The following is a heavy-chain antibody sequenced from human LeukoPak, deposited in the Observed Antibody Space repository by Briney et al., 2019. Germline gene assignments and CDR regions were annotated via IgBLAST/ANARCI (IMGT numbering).Heavy chain of an antibody. CDR2: INHSGST. D-gene: IGHD5-24*01. Sequence: SQTLSLTCTVSGGSISSGGYYWSWIRQHPGKGLEWIGEINHSGSTNYNPSLKSRVTISVDTSKNQFSLKLSSVTAADTAVYYCARGRRWLQRKDAFDIWGQGTMVTVSS. CDR1: GGSISSGGYY. CDR3: ARGRRWLQRKDAFDI. J-gene: IGHJ3*02. V-gene: IGHV4-31*03.